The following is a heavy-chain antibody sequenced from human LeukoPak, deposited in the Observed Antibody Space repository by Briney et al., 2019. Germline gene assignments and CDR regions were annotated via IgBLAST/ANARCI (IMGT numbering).Heavy chain of an antibody. CDR3: ARGVVIRQDDGFDI. CDR2: IFYRGSI. D-gene: IGHD3-10*01. V-gene: IGHV4-59*12. CDR1: GGSISSYY. Sequence: SETLSLTCTVSGGSISSYYWSWIRQPPGKGLEWIGYIFYRGSIDYSPSLQSRVTISVDTSKNHLSLRLTSVTAADTAVYFCARGVVIRQDDGFDIWGRGTMVTVSS. J-gene: IGHJ3*02.